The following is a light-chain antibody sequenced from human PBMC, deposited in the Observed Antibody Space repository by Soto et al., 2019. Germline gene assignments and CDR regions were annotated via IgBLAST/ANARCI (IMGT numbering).Light chain of an antibody. CDR2: AAS. CDR3: QQLNSYPRT. V-gene: IGKV1-17*01. J-gene: IGKJ1*01. CDR1: QGVGND. Sequence: IQMTQSPSSLSASVGDRVTITCRASQGVGNDLGWYQQKPGKAPKLLIYAASTLQSGVPSRFSGSGSGTEFTLTISSLQPEDFATYYCQQLNSYPRTFGQGTKVEIK.